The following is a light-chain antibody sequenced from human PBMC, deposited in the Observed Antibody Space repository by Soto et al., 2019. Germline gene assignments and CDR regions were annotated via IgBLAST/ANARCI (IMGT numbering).Light chain of an antibody. CDR2: DVN. V-gene: IGLV2-11*01. Sequence: QSALTQPRSVSGSPGQSVTISCTGTTSDVGGYNHVSWYQQYPGKAPKLMIYDVNQRPSGVPERFSGSQSGNTASLTISGLQAEDEADYYCCSYAGGYTAVFGEGTQLTVL. CDR3: CSYAGGYTAV. J-gene: IGLJ7*01. CDR1: TSDVGGYNH.